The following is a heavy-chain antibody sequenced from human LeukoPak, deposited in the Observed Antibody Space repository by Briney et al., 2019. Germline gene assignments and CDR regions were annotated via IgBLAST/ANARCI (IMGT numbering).Heavy chain of an antibody. CDR3: ARDPGTTVTLYYYGMDV. CDR2: ISPILGIA. Sequence: SLKVSCTASGGTFSSYAISRVRQAPGHGGEWMGRISPILGIANYAQKFHGIVTITADKSTSTAYMELSSLRSEDTAVSYCARDPGTTVTLYYYGMDVWGQGTTVTVSS. D-gene: IGHD4-11*01. V-gene: IGHV1-69*04. J-gene: IGHJ6*02. CDR1: GGTFSSYA.